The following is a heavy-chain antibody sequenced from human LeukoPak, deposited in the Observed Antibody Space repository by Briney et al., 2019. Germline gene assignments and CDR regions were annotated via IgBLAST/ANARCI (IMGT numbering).Heavy chain of an antibody. CDR2: INHSGST. Sequence: PSETLSLTCAVYGGSFSGYYWSWIRQPPGKGLEWIGEINHSGSTNYNPSLKSRVTISVDTSKNQFSLKLSSVTAADTAVYYCARLRSSSWYAGGRYFDYWGQGTLVTVSS. CDR1: GGSFSGYY. J-gene: IGHJ4*02. D-gene: IGHD6-13*01. V-gene: IGHV4-34*01. CDR3: ARLRSSSWYAGGRYFDY.